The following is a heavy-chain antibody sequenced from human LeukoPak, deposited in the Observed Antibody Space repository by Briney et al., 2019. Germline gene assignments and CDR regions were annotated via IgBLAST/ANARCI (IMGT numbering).Heavy chain of an antibody. CDR2: IYSGGST. CDR3: ARARVGYSSGWSYYFDY. Sequence: GGSLRLSCAASGFTVSGNYMSWVRQAPGKGLEWVSVIYSGGSTYYADSVKGRFTISRDNSKNTLYLQMNSLRAEDTAVYYCARARVGYSSGWSYYFDYWGQGTLVTVSS. J-gene: IGHJ4*02. D-gene: IGHD6-19*01. CDR1: GFTVSGNY. V-gene: IGHV3-66*02.